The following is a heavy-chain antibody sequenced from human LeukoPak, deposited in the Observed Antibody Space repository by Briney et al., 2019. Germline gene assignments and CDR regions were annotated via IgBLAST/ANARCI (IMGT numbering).Heavy chain of an antibody. V-gene: IGHV3-30-3*01. CDR1: GFTFSSYA. CDR2: ISYGGSNK. CDR3: ARVRGDIVVVPAGLYGMDV. Sequence: GGSLRLSCAASGFTFSSYAMHWVRQAPGKGLEWVAVISYGGSNKYYADSVKGRFTISRDNSKNTLYLQMNSLRAEDTAVYYCARVRGDIVVVPAGLYGMDVWGQGTTVTVSS. J-gene: IGHJ6*02. D-gene: IGHD2-2*01.